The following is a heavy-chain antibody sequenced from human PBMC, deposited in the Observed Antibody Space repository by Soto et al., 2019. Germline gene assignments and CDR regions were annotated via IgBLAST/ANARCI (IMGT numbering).Heavy chain of an antibody. CDR1: GGTFSSDA. Sequence: ASVKGSCKASGGTFSSDAISWVRQAPGQGLEWMGGIIPIFGTANYAQKFQGRVTITADESTSTAYMELSSLRSEDTAVYYCARGPTAAGNDYWGQGTLVTVSS. J-gene: IGHJ4*02. D-gene: IGHD6-13*01. V-gene: IGHV1-69*13. CDR2: IIPIFGTA. CDR3: ARGPTAAGNDY.